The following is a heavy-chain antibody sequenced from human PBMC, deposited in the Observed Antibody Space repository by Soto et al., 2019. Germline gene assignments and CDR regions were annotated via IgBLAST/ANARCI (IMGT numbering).Heavy chain of an antibody. D-gene: IGHD6-13*01. CDR3: AVEFGSSWTDAFDI. CDR1: GGTFSSYA. J-gene: IGHJ3*02. CDR2: IIPIFGTA. V-gene: IGHV1-69*13. Sequence: ASVKVSCKASGGTFSSYAITWVRQAPGQGLEWMGGIIPIFGTANYAQKFQGRVTITADESTSTAYMELSSLRSEDTAVYYCAVEFGSSWTDAFDIWGQGTMVTVSS.